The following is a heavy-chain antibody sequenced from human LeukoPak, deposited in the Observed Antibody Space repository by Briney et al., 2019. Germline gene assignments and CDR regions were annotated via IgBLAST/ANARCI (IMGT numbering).Heavy chain of an antibody. CDR1: GFTFSNYW. J-gene: IGHJ4*02. D-gene: IGHD4-17*01. CDR2: INSDGINT. V-gene: IGHV3-74*01. CDR3: AKIPDDYGDYYLFYYFDY. Sequence: GGSLRLSCAASGFTFSNYWMHWVRQAPGKGLVWVSRINSDGINTSYADSVKGRFTISRDNSKNTLYLQMNSLRAEDTAVYYCAKIPDDYGDYYLFYYFDYWGQGTLVTVSS.